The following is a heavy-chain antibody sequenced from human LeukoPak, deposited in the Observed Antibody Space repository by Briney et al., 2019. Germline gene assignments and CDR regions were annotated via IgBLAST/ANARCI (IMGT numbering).Heavy chain of an antibody. CDR2: INHSGST. CDR1: GGSFSGYY. J-gene: IGHJ5*02. D-gene: IGHD2/OR15-2a*01. V-gene: IGHV4-34*01. CDR3: ASRVRNSPPSGWFDP. Sequence: SETLSLTCAVYGGSFSGYYWSWIRQPPGKGLEWVGEINHSGSTNYSPALNRRVTISVAPPKNPFSLKLSSVTAADTAVYYCASRVRNSPPSGWFDPWGQGTLVTVSS.